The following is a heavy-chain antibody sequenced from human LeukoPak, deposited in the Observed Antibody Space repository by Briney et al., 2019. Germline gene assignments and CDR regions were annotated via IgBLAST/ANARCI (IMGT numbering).Heavy chain of an antibody. CDR1: GYTFTSYG. D-gene: IGHD2-2*01. J-gene: IGHJ3*02. CDR3: ARDGYQLLLDAFDI. V-gene: IGHV1-18*04. CDR2: ISAYNGNT. Sequence: ASVKVSCKASGYTFTSYGISWVRQAPGQGLEWMGWISAYNGNTNYAQKPQGRVTMTTDTSTSTAYMELRSLRSDDTAVYYCARDGYQLLLDAFDIWGQGTMVTVSS.